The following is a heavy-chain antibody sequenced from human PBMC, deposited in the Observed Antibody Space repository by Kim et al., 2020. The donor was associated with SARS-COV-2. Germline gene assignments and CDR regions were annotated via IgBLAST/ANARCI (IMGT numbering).Heavy chain of an antibody. V-gene: IGHV3-74*01. D-gene: IGHD3-10*01. Sequence: ADSVKGRFTISTDNAKNTLYLQRNSLRAEDTAVYYCARGAMVRGAYYMDVWGKGTTVTVSS. J-gene: IGHJ6*03. CDR3: ARGAMVRGAYYMDV.